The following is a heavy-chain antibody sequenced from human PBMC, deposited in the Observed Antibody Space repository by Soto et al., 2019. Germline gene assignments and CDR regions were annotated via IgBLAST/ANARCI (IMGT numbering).Heavy chain of an antibody. CDR3: ASAGGDY. V-gene: IGHV4-30-2*01. CDR1: GGSISSGGYS. CDR2: IYHSGST. Sequence: SETLSLTCAVSGGSISSGGYSWSWIRQPPGKGLEWIGYIYHSGSTYYNPSLKSRVTISVDRSKNQFSLKLSSVTAADTAVYYCASAGGDYWGQGTLVTVSS. D-gene: IGHD3-16*01. J-gene: IGHJ4*02.